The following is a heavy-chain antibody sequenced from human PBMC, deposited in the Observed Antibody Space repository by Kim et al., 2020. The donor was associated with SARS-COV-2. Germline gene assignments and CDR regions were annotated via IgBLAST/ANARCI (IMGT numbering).Heavy chain of an antibody. V-gene: IGHV3-23*01. CDR2: ISGSGGNT. CDR3: AKSSESAYYYNNMDV. CDR1: GFSFNDYA. J-gene: IGHJ6*02. Sequence: GGSLRLSCAASGFSFNDYAMNWVRQAPGKGLEWVSGISGSGGNTYHADSVKGRFTISRDNSKNTLYLQMNSLRAEDTAVYYCAKSSESAYYYNNMDVWGQGTTVTVSS.